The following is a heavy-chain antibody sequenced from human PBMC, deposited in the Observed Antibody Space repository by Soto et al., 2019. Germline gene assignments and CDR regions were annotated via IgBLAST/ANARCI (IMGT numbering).Heavy chain of an antibody. CDR1: GYTFTNYF. D-gene: IGHD1-26*01. CDR2: INPGDDST. Sequence: ASVKVSCKASGYTFTNYFIHWVRQAPGEGLEWMGIINPGDDSTTYAQKFQGRVTVTKDTSTSTVYMELSSLRSDDTAMYYCAREEGALDYWGQGTLVTVSS. V-gene: IGHV1-46*01. J-gene: IGHJ4*02. CDR3: AREEGALDY.